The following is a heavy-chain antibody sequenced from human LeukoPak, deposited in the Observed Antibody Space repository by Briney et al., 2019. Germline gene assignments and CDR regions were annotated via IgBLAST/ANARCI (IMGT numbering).Heavy chain of an antibody. CDR3: AKTLIEYSVSSCYFDY. CDR1: GFTFRCYA. CDR2: ISYDGPNK. D-gene: IGHD6-6*01. Sequence: GGSLRLSCAASGFTFRCYAMHWVRQAPGKGLEWVAVISYDGPNKYYADSVKGRFTISRDNSKNTLYLQMNSLRAEDTAVYYCAKTLIEYSVSSCYFDYWGQGTLVTVSS. V-gene: IGHV3-30*04. J-gene: IGHJ4*02.